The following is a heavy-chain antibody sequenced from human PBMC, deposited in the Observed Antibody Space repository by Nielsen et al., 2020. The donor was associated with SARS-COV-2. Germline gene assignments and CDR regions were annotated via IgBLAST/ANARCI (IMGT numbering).Heavy chain of an antibody. D-gene: IGHD6-19*01. Sequence: GESLKISCAASGFTFSSYGMHWVRQAPGKGLEWVSAISGSGGSTYYADSVKGRFTISRDNSKNTLYLQMNSLRAEDTAVYYCAKEGGIAVPVDYWGQGTLVTVSS. CDR3: AKEGGIAVPVDY. CDR2: ISGSGGST. V-gene: IGHV3-23*01. CDR1: GFTFSSYG. J-gene: IGHJ4*02.